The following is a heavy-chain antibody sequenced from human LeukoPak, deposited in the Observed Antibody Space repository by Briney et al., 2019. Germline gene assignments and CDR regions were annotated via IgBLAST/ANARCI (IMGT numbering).Heavy chain of an antibody. V-gene: IGHV4-39*07. CDR2: INHSGST. Sequence: PSETLSLTCTVSGGSISSSSYYWGWIRQPPGKGLEWIGEINHSGSTNYNPSLKSRVTISVDTSKNQFSLKLSSVTAADTAVYYCARGVDFDYWGQGTLVTVSS. D-gene: IGHD3-10*01. J-gene: IGHJ4*02. CDR3: ARGVDFDY. CDR1: GGSISSSSYY.